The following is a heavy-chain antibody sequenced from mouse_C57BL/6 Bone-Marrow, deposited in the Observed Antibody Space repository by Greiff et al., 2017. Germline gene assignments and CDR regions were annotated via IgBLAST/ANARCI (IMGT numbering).Heavy chain of an antibody. D-gene: IGHD3-2*02. CDR1: GYTFTSYW. CDR2: IDPSDSYT. J-gene: IGHJ4*01. Sequence: QVQLQQPGAELVMPGASVKLSCKASGYTFTSYWMHWVKQRPGQGLEWIGEIDPSDSYTNYNQKFKGKSTLTVDKSSSTDYMQLSSLTSEDSAVYYCARESSGYGYAMDYWGQGTSVTVSS. CDR3: ARESSGYGYAMDY. V-gene: IGHV1-69*01.